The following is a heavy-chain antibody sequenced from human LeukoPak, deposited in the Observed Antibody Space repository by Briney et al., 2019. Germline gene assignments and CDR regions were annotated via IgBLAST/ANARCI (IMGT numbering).Heavy chain of an antibody. CDR2: IKRKTDGGTT. CDR1: GITFSKAW. CDR3: ARTFLSGDGYKVGYFDY. D-gene: IGHD5-24*01. V-gene: IGHV3-15*01. J-gene: IGHJ4*02. Sequence: GGSLRLSCAASGITFSKAWMSWVRQAPGKGLEWVGRIKRKTDGGTTDYAAPVKGRFTISRDDSKNTLYLQMNSLTAEDTAVYYCARTFLSGDGYKVGYFDYWGQGTLVTVSS.